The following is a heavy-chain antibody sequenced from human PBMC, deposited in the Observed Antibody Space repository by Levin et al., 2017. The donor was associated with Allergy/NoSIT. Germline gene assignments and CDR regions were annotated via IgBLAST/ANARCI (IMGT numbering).Heavy chain of an antibody. CDR1: GFTFSSYS. V-gene: IGHV3-21*01. J-gene: IGHJ6*02. CDR2: ISSSSSYI. Sequence: GGSLRLSCAASGFTFSSYSMNWVRQAPGKGLEWVSSISSSSSYIYYADSVKGRFTISRDNAKNSLYLQMNSLRAEDTAVYYCARVPRSYYYGMDVWGQGTTVTVSS. CDR3: ARVPRSYYYGMDV.